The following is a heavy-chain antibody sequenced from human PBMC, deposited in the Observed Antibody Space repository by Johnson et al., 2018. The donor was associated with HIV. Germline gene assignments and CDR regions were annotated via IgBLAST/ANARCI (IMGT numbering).Heavy chain of an antibody. D-gene: IGHD7-27*01. J-gene: IGHJ3*02. Sequence: QVQLVESGGGGGVVQPGRSLRLSCAASGFIFNTYGMHWVRQAPGKGLEWVAVISHDGSNKYYVDYVQGRFTISRENSKNTLYLEMNSLITEDTAVYYCAKDRNWGASGALDIWGQGTMVTVSS. CDR3: AKDRNWGASGALDI. CDR1: GFIFNTYG. V-gene: IGHV3-30*18. CDR2: ISHDGSNK.